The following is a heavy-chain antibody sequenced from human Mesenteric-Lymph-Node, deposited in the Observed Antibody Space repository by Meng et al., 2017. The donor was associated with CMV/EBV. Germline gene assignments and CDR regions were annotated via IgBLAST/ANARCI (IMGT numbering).Heavy chain of an antibody. Sequence: SETLSLTCNVSGGSISSSTYYWGWIRQPPGKGLEWIGSIYDSGSTYYNPSLKSRVTISVDTSKNQFSLKLSSVTAADTAVYYCARGASTMPDWYFDLWGRGTLVTVSS. J-gene: IGHJ2*01. D-gene: IGHD5/OR15-5a*01. V-gene: IGHV4-39*07. CDR2: IYDSGST. CDR1: GGSISSSTYY. CDR3: ARGASTMPDWYFDL.